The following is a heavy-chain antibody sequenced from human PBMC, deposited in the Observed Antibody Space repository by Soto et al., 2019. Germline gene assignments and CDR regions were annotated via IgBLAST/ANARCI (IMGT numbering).Heavy chain of an antibody. CDR2: ISSSGSTI. Sequence: QVQLVESGGGLVKPGGSLRLSCAASGFTFSDYYMSWIRQAPGKGLEWVSYISSSGSTIYYADSVKGRFTISRDNAKNSLYLQMNSLRAEDTAVYYCARAPRGGYCSSTSCYPNPDDWGQGTLVTVSS. CDR1: GFTFSDYY. J-gene: IGHJ4*02. V-gene: IGHV3-11*01. D-gene: IGHD2-2*03. CDR3: ARAPRGGYCSSTSCYPNPDD.